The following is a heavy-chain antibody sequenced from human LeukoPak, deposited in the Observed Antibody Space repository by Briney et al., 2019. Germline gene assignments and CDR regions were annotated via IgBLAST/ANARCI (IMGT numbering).Heavy chain of an antibody. D-gene: IGHD2/OR15-2a*01. Sequence: SETLSLTCTVSGGSISSYYWSWIRQPPGKGLEWIGYIYYSGSTNYNPSLKSRVTISVDTSKNQFSLKLSSVTAADTAVYYCARDMQNSDAFDIWGQGTMVTVSS. CDR1: GGSISSYY. CDR2: IYYSGST. J-gene: IGHJ3*02. V-gene: IGHV4-59*01. CDR3: ARDMQNSDAFDI.